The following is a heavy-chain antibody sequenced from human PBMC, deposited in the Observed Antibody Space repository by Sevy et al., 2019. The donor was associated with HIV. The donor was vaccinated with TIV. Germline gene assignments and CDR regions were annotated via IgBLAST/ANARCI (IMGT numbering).Heavy chain of an antibody. D-gene: IGHD6-19*01. CDR3: AGQTSGWYDWFDP. CDR1: AYNFIGYY. V-gene: IGHV1-2*06. J-gene: IGHJ5*02. CDR2: INPTRGGT. Sequence: ASVKVSCKGSAYNFIGYYIHWVRQAPGQGLEWIGRINPTRGGTKYAHKFQGRVTVTIDMSVSTAYMELTRLTSDDTAIYYCAGQTSGWYDWFDPWGPGTLVTVSS.